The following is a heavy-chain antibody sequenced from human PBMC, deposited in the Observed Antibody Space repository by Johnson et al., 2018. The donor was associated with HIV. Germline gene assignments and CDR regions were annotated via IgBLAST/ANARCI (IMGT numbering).Heavy chain of an antibody. CDR2: ISGSVGST. CDR3: ARATVDDYGDYDDAFDI. Sequence: VQLVESGGGVVQPGGSLRLSCADSGFTFNNYGLSCVRQAPGKGLEWVSVISGSVGSTHNADSVKGRFTISRDNSKNTMYLQMNSLRAEDTAVYYCARATVDDYGDYDDAFDIWGQGTMVTVSS. D-gene: IGHD4-17*01. CDR1: GFTFNNYG. J-gene: IGHJ3*02. V-gene: IGHV3-23*04.